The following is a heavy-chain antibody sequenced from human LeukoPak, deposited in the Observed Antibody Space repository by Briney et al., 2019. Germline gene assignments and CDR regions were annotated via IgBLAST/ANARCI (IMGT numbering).Heavy chain of an antibody. CDR1: GFTFSSYE. D-gene: IGHD3-10*01. CDR2: ISSSGTI. Sequence: SGGSLRLSCAASGFTFSSYEMNWVRQAPGKGWEWVSYISSSGTIYYADSVKGRFTISRDNAKNSLYLQMNSLRAEDTAVYYCARDHLDTSAGTFYYYMDVWGKGTTVTISS. CDR3: ARDHLDTSAGTFYYYMDV. V-gene: IGHV3-48*03. J-gene: IGHJ6*03.